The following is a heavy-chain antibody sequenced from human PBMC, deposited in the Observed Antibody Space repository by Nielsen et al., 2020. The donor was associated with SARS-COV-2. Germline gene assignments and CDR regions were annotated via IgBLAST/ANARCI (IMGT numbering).Heavy chain of an antibody. CDR3: ARVKGARVVGATRDYFDY. Sequence: GESLKISCAASGFTFSSYAMSWVRQAPGKGLEWVSAISSSSSTIYYADSVKGRFTISRDNAKNSLYLQMNSLRDEDTAVYYCARVKGARVVGATRDYFDYWGQGTLVTVSS. CDR2: ISSSSSTI. V-gene: IGHV3-48*02. D-gene: IGHD1-26*01. J-gene: IGHJ4*02. CDR1: GFTFSSYA.